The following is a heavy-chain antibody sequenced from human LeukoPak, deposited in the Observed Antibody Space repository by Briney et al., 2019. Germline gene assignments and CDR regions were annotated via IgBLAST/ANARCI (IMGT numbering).Heavy chain of an antibody. CDR2: IYTSGST. J-gene: IGHJ4*02. Sequence: SETLSLTGTVSGRSISIYYWIGIRQPPGKALEWIGYIYTSGSTNYSPSLKSRVTISVDTSKNQFSLKLSSVTAADTAVYYCAAILDGYNYFRWGQGTLVTVSS. V-gene: IGHV4-4*09. D-gene: IGHD5-24*01. CDR3: AAILDGYNYFR. CDR1: GRSISIYY.